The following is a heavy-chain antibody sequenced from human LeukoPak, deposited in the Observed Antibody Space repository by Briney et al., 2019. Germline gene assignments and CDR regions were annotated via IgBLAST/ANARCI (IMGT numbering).Heavy chain of an antibody. D-gene: IGHD3-9*01. Sequence: SETLSLTCAVSGGSISSGYWWSWVRQPPGKGLEWIGEIFHSGSTNYNPSLKSRVTISVDNSKNQFSLKLSSVIAADTAVYYCARGKGGLLRYLGRWGQGTLVTVSS. CDR2: IFHSGST. CDR1: GGSISSGYW. CDR3: ARGKGGLLRYLGR. V-gene: IGHV4-4*02. J-gene: IGHJ4*02.